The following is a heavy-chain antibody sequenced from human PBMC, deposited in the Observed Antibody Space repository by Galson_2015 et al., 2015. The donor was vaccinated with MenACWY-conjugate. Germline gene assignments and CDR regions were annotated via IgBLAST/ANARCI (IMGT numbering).Heavy chain of an antibody. CDR2: ISSSSYI. J-gene: IGHJ5*02. Sequence: SLRLSCAASGFTFSSYRMNWVRQAPGKGLEWVSSISSSSYIYYADSVKGRFTISSDNAKNSLYLQMNSLRAEDTAVSYCARGKKEGSWDVTWVDPWGQGTLGTVAS. CDR3: ARGKKEGSWDVTWVDP. V-gene: IGHV3-21*01. D-gene: IGHD6-13*01. CDR1: GFTFSSYR.